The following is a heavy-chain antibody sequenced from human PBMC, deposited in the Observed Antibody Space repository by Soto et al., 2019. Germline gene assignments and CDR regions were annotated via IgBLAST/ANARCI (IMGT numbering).Heavy chain of an antibody. CDR1: GFTFSSYG. Sequence: GGSLRLSCAASGFTFSSYGMHWVRQAPGKGLEWVAVIWYDGSNKYYADSVKGRFTISRDNSKNTLYLQMNSLRAEDTAVYYCARPSLTGYYKSQYYFDYWGQGTLVTVSS. V-gene: IGHV3-33*01. D-gene: IGHD3-9*01. J-gene: IGHJ4*02. CDR3: ARPSLTGYYKSQYYFDY. CDR2: IWYDGSNK.